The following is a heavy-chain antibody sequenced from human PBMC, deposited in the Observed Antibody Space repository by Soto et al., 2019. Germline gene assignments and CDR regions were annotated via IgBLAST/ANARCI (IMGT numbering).Heavy chain of an antibody. CDR1: GFTFSSYG. CDR3: AKDGPDRITAIDH. CDR2: IWYDGSNK. J-gene: IGHJ4*02. V-gene: IGHV3-33*06. Sequence: GGSLRLSCAASGFTFSSYGMHWVRQAPGKGLEWVAVIWYDGSNKYYADSVKGRFTISRDNSKNSLYLQMNSLRADDTAVYYCAKDGPDRITAIDHWGQGTLVTVSS. D-gene: IGHD2-15*01.